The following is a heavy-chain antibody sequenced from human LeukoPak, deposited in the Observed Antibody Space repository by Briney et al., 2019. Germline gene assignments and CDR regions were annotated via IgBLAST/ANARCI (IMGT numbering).Heavy chain of an antibody. V-gene: IGHV4-4*02. CDR1: GGSISSSNW. J-gene: IGHJ4*02. CDR2: IYHSGST. D-gene: IGHD2-21*02. CDR3: ARSLKTVTGPRASDY. Sequence: PSGTLSLTCAVSGGSISSSNWWSWVRQPPGKGLEWIGEIYHSGSTNYNPSPKSRVTISVDKSKNQFSLKLSSVTAADTAVYYCARSLKTVTGPRASDYWGQGTLVTVST.